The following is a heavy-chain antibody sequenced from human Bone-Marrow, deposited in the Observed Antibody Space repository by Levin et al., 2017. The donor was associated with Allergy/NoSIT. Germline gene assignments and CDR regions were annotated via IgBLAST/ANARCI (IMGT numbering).Heavy chain of an antibody. Sequence: RGESLKISCTTSGFTFTTYWIGWVRQMPGRGLEWMGIIFPGDSDTRYSPSLQGQVTISVDTSISTAYMQWSSLKASDSGIYYCARSEFAISGFDYWGQGTQVTVSP. CDR1: GFTFTTYW. CDR3: ARSEFAISGFDY. D-gene: IGHD3-10*01. CDR2: IFPGDSDT. V-gene: IGHV5-51*01. J-gene: IGHJ4*02.